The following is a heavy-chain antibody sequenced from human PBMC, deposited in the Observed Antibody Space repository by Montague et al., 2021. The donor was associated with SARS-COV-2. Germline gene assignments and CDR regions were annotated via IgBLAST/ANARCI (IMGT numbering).Heavy chain of an antibody. J-gene: IGHJ4*02. CDR2: INHGGST. CDR1: GGSFSGYY. D-gene: IGHD3-22*01. Sequence: SETLSLICAVYGGSFSGYYWSWIRQPPGKGLEWIGEINHGGSTNYNPSXKSRVTISVDTSKNQFSLKLSSVTAADTAVYYCARRPHYYDSSGYYYPGPQRYYFDYWGQGTLVTVSS. V-gene: IGHV4-34*01. CDR3: ARRPHYYDSSGYYYPGPQRYYFDY.